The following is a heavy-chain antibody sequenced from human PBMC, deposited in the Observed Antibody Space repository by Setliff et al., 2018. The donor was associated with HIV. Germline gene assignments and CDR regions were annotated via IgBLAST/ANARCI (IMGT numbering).Heavy chain of an antibody. Sequence: PSETLSLTCTVSGGSISSGGYYWSWIRQHPGKGLEWIGYIYYSGSTYYNPSLKSRVTISVDTSKNQFSLKLSSVTAADTAVYYCASLMYYYGSGSYKVFDYWGQGTLGTVSS. CDR2: IYYSGST. J-gene: IGHJ4*02. D-gene: IGHD3-10*01. V-gene: IGHV4-31*03. CDR1: GGSISSGGYY. CDR3: ASLMYYYGSGSYKVFDY.